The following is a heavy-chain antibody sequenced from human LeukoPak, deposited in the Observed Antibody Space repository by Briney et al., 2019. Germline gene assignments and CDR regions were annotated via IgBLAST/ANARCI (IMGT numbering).Heavy chain of an antibody. Sequence: PGGSLRLSCAASGFTFSDHYMDWVRQAPGKGLEWVGRTRNKANSYTTEYAASVKGRFTISRDDSKNSLYLQMNSLKTEDTAVYYCAGTAYCGGDCYSFDYWGQGTLVTVSS. CDR3: AGTAYCGGDCYSFDY. V-gene: IGHV3-72*01. J-gene: IGHJ4*02. CDR1: GFTFSDHY. CDR2: TRNKANSYTT. D-gene: IGHD2-21*02.